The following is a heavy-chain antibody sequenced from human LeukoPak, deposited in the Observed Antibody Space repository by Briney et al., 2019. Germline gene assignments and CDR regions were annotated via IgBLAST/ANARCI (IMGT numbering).Heavy chain of an antibody. V-gene: IGHV3-30*18. CDR2: ISYDGSNK. Sequence: TGRSLRLSCAASGFTFRTYGMHWVRQAPGKGLEWVAVISYDGSNKYYADSVKGRFTISRDNSKNTLYLQMNSLSAEDTAVYYCAKPDTETDIVVVVAAPPPFDYWGQGTLVTVSS. CDR1: GFTFRTYG. D-gene: IGHD2-15*01. CDR3: AKPDTETDIVVVVAAPPPFDY. J-gene: IGHJ4*02.